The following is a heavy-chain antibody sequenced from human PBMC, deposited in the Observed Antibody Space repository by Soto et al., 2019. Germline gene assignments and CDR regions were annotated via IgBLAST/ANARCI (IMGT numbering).Heavy chain of an antibody. CDR3: ARDFRYYYDSSGYSYFDS. CDR2: INYSGST. V-gene: IGHV4-34*09. D-gene: IGHD3-22*01. CDR1: GGSFSGYY. Sequence: LSLTCAVYGGSFSGYYWSWIRQPPGKGLEWIGEINYSGSTYYNPSLKSRVTISVDTSKNQFSLKLSSVTAADTAVYYCARDFRYYYDSSGYSYFDSWGQGTLVTVSS. J-gene: IGHJ4*02.